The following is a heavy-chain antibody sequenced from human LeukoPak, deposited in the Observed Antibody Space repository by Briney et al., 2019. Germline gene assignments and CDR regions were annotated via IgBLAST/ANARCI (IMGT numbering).Heavy chain of an antibody. CDR3: ARAKDYCSSTSCYDAFDI. CDR2: ISSSSSYI. J-gene: IGHJ3*02. D-gene: IGHD2-2*01. CDR1: GFTFSSYS. V-gene: IGHV3-21*01. Sequence: GGSLRLSCAASGFTFSSYSMNLVRQAPGKGLGGGSSISSSSSYIYYAYSVKGRFTISRDNDKNSLYLQMNSLRAEDTAVYYCARAKDYCSSTSCYDAFDIWGQGTMVTVSS.